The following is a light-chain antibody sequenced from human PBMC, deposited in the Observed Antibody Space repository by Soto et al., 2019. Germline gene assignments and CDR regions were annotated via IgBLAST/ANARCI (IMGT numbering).Light chain of an antibody. CDR3: SSYTRSSTPDV. CDR2: EVS. J-gene: IGLJ1*01. V-gene: IGLV2-14*01. Sequence: SALTQPASASGSPGQSITISCTGTISDVGGYNYVSWSQRHPGKAPKLMIYEVSNLPSGVSNRFSGSKSGNTASLTISGLQAEDEADYYCSSYTRSSTPDVFGTGTKVTVL. CDR1: ISDVGGYNY.